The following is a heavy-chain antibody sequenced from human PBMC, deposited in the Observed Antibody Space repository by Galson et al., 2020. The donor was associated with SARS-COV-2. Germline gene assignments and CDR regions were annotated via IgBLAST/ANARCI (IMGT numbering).Heavy chain of an antibody. V-gene: IGHV2-70*01. CDR2: IDWHDDK. D-gene: IGHD5-12*01. J-gene: IGHJ4*02. CDR1: GLSLTTTGIG. CDR3: ARMADGYGGYDYGGGPFDY. Sequence: SGPTLVNPTQTLTLHCTYSGLSLTTTGIGVTWIRQPQGKALEWLALIDWHDDKYYRTSVRTRLTISTDTSKNQVFLTMTNMDPVDTATYYCARMADGYGGYDYGGGPFDYWGQGTLVTVPS.